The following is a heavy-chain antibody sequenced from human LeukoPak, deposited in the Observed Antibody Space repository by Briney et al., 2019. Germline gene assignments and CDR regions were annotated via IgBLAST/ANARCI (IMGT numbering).Heavy chain of an antibody. CDR3: ARGGTTRDY. Sequence: GGSLRLSCAASGFTFSSYAMHWVRQAPGKGLEWVAVISYDGSNKYYADSVKGRFTISRDNSKNTLYLQMNSLRAEDTAVYYCARGGTTRDYWGQGTLVTVSS. J-gene: IGHJ4*02. V-gene: IGHV3-30-3*01. CDR1: GFTFSSYA. CDR2: ISYDGSNK. D-gene: IGHD4-17*01.